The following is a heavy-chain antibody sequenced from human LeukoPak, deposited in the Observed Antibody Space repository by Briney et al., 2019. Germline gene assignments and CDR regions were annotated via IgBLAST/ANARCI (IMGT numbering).Heavy chain of an antibody. CDR2: ISAYNGNT. CDR3: ARGWTYYDILTGYYREHWFDP. CDR1: GYTFTSYG. D-gene: IGHD3-9*01. J-gene: IGHJ5*02. Sequence: ASVKVSCKASGYTFTSYGISWVRQAPGQGLEWMGWISAYNGNTNYAQKFQGRVTMTRNTSISTAYMELSSLRSEDTAVYYCARGWTYYDILTGYYREHWFDPWGQGTLVTVSS. V-gene: IGHV1-18*01.